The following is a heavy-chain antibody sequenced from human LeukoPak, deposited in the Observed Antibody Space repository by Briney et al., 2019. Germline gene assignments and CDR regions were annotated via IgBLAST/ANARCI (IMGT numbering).Heavy chain of an antibody. V-gene: IGHV1-18*01. J-gene: IGHJ5*02. CDR3: ARVGVVVPSAWFDP. Sequence: ASVTVSCTASGYTFGIFGISWVRQAPGQGLEWMGWISANNGNTKYAQKFQGRVTMTTDTSTSRAYMELRSLRSDDTAVYYCARVGVVVPSAWFDPWGQGTLVTVSS. D-gene: IGHD2-2*01. CDR1: GYTFGIFG. CDR2: ISANNGNT.